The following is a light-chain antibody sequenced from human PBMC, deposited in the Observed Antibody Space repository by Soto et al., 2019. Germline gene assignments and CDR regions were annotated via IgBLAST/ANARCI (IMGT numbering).Light chain of an antibody. CDR3: QQRSNWPIT. V-gene: IGKV3-11*01. J-gene: IGKJ5*01. CDR2: GAY. CDR1: QSVSSN. Sequence: EIVMTQSPATLSVSPGERATLSCRASQSVSSNLAWYQQKPGQAPRLLIYGAYTRATGIPARFSGSGSGTDFTLTISSLEPEDFVVYYCQQRSNWPITFGQGTRLEIK.